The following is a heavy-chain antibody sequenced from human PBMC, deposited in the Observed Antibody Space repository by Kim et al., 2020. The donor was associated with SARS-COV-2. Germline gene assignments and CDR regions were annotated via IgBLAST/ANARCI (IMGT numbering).Heavy chain of an antibody. V-gene: IGHV3-49*02. D-gene: IGHD4-17*01. CDR3: TRSSAVTVTTTTYYFDY. Sequence: VKGRFTISRDDSKSIAYLQMNSLKTEDTAVYYCTRSSAVTVTTTTYYFDYWGQGTLVTVSS. J-gene: IGHJ4*02.